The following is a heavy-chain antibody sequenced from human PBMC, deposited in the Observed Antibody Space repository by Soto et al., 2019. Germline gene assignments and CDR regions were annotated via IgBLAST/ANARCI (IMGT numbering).Heavy chain of an antibody. CDR1: GFPFNGSA. CDR3: AGDFYYNTDV. CDR2: IISKPNTYAT. V-gene: IGHV3-73*02. J-gene: IGHJ6*02. Sequence: EVQLVESGGGLVHPGGSLKLSCAASGFPFNGSAMHWVRQASGKGLEWVGRIISKPNTYATAYAASLKGRCTSSRDDSKITAYMQMNSLKTADTAVYYCAGDFYYNTDVWGQGTTVTVSS.